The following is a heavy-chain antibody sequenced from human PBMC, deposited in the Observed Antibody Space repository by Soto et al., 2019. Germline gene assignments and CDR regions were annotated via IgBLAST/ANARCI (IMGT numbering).Heavy chain of an antibody. CDR2: ISGSGGST. Sequence: GGSLRLSCAASGFTFSSYAMSWVRQAPGKGLERVSAISGSGGSTYYADTVKGRFTITRDNSKNTLYLQKNSLRAEDTAVYYCATPGNYEYCSGGSCYWLGDYWGQGTLVTVSS. D-gene: IGHD2-15*01. CDR3: ATPGNYEYCSGGSCYWLGDY. CDR1: GFTFSSYA. V-gene: IGHV3-23*01. J-gene: IGHJ4*02.